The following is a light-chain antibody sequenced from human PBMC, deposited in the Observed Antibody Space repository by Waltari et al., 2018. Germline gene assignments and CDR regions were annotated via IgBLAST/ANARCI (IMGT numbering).Light chain of an antibody. J-gene: IGLJ2*01. V-gene: IGLV2-23*02. Sequence: QSALTQPASVSGSPGQSSTLSCTGTNNDIGSYNLASWYKHNPGKAPKVIIFEVNKRPSGVSNLFSGSKSGNTASLTVSGLHPEDEADYYCCSYAGTPRVVFGGGTKLTVL. CDR3: CSYAGTPRVV. CDR2: EVN. CDR1: NNDIGSYNL.